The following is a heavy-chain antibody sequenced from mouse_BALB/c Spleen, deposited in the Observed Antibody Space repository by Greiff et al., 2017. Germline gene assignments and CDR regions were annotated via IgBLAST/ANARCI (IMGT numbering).Heavy chain of an antibody. J-gene: IGHJ4*01. D-gene: IGHD2-14*01. Sequence: EVQLVESGAELVKPGASVKLSCTASGFNIKDTYMHWVKQRPEQGLEWIGRIDPANGNTKYDPKFQGKATITADTSSNTAYLQLSSLTSEDTAVYYCARGYDVDYYAMDYWGQGTSVTVSS. CDR1: GFNIKDTY. CDR3: ARGYDVDYYAMDY. CDR2: IDPANGNT. V-gene: IGHV14-3*02.